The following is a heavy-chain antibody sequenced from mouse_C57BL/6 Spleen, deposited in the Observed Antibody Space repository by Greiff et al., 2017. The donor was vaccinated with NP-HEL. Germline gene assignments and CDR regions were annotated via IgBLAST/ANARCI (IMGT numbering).Heavy chain of an antibody. CDR3: ARSGLGYFDY. J-gene: IGHJ2*01. CDR1: GYTFTSYW. CDR2: IDPSDSYT. D-gene: IGHD3-3*01. Sequence: VQLQQPGAELVKPGASVKLSCKASGYTFTSYWMQWVKQRPGQGLEWIGEIDPSDSYTNYNQKFKGKATLTVDTSSSTAYMQLSSLTSEDSAVYYCARSGLGYFDYWGQGTTLTVSS. V-gene: IGHV1-50*01.